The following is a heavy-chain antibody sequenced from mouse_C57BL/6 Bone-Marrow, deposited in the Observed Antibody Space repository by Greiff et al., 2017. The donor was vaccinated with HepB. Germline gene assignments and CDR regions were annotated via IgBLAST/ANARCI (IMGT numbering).Heavy chain of an antibody. CDR2: IDPSDSAT. V-gene: IGHV1-52*01. Sequence: VQLQQPGAELVRPGSSVKLSCKASGYTFTSSWMHWVKQRPIQGLAWIGNIDPSDSATHSNQKFKDKATLTVDKSSSTAYMQLSSLTSADAAVYYCARNGNYETWLAYWGQGTLVTGSA. J-gene: IGHJ3*01. CDR3: ARNGNYETWLAY. D-gene: IGHD2-1*01. CDR1: GYTFTSSW.